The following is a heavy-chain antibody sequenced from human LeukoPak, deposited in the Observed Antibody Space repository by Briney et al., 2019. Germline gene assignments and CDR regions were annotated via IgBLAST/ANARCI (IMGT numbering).Heavy chain of an antibody. Sequence: PSETLSLTCTVSGGSISSYYWSWIRQPPGKGLEWIGSIYHSGSTYYNPSLKSRVTISVDTSKNQFSLKLSSVTAADTAVYYCARDGNYYDSSGYYYLWGQGTLVTVSS. D-gene: IGHD3-22*01. V-gene: IGHV4-38-2*02. J-gene: IGHJ5*02. CDR3: ARDGNYYDSSGYYYL. CDR2: IYHSGST. CDR1: GGSISSYY.